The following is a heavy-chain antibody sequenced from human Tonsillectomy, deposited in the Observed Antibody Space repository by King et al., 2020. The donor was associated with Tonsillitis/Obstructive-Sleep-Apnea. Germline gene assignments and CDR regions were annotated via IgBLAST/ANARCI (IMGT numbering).Heavy chain of an antibody. V-gene: IGHV2-5*02. J-gene: IGHJ4*02. CDR3: AHSLHYTLGL. CDR1: GCSLSTSGVG. D-gene: IGHD2-2*02. Sequence: TLKESGPTLVKPTQTLTLTCTFSGCSLSTSGVGVGWIRQPPGKALEWLTLIYLDDDKRYSPSLKSRHTITKGTSTNQVVLTMTNMDPVDTATYYCAHSLHYTLGLWGQGTLVTVSS. CDR2: IYLDDDK.